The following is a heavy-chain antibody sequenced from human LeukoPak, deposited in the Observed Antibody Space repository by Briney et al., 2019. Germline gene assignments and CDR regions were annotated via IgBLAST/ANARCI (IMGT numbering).Heavy chain of an antibody. CDR2: ISGSGDNT. CDR3: AKSYSSSWTRYFDD. V-gene: IGHV3-23*01. D-gene: IGHD6-13*01. CDR1: GFSVSSNF. J-gene: IGHJ4*02. Sequence: QPGGSLRLSCAASGFSVSSNFMTWVRQAPGKGLEWVSVISGSGDNTYYADSVKGRITISRDNSKNTLYLQMSSLRAEDTAVYYCAKSYSSSWTRYFDDWGQGILVTVSS.